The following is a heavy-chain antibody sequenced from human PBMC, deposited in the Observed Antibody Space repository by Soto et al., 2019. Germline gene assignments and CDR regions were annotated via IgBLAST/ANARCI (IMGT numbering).Heavy chain of an antibody. CDR2: IIPIFGTA. V-gene: IGHV1-69*13. D-gene: IGHD2-8*01. Sequence: SVKVSCKASGGTFSSYAISWVRQAPGQGLEWMGGIIPIFGTANYAQKFQGRVTITADESTSTAYMELSSLRSEDTAVYYCARDRHGYCTNGVCYGHYYGMDVWGQGTTGTAS. J-gene: IGHJ6*02. CDR3: ARDRHGYCTNGVCYGHYYGMDV. CDR1: GGTFSSYA.